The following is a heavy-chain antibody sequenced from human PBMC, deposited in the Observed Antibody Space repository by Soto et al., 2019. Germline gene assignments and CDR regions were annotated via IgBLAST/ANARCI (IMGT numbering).Heavy chain of an antibody. CDR3: ARDSLMIDVIDAFDI. D-gene: IGHD3-22*01. V-gene: IGHV1-3*01. J-gene: IGHJ3*02. Sequence: EASVKVSCKASGYTFTSYAMHWVRQAPGQRLEWMGWTNAGNGNTKYSQKFQGRVTITRDTSASTAYMELRSLRSDDTAVYYCARDSLMIDVIDAFDIWGQGTMVTVSS. CDR1: GYTFTSYA. CDR2: TNAGNGNT.